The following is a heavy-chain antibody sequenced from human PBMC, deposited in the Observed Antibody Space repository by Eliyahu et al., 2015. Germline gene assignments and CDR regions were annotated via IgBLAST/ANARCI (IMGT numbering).Heavy chain of an antibody. Sequence: QVQLVESGGGVVQPGGSLXLSCXTSGXSGFTFSSYGIHWVRXSPGKGLEWVTFIRSDGSNKLYADSVKGRFTISRDNSKNTLYLQMNSLRLEDTAVYYCARDFRWSCDVWGQGTMVTVFS. CDR2: IRSDGSNK. V-gene: IGHV3-30*02. D-gene: IGHD4-23*01. CDR3: ARDFRWSCDV. J-gene: IGHJ3*01. CDR1: GXSGFTFSSYG.